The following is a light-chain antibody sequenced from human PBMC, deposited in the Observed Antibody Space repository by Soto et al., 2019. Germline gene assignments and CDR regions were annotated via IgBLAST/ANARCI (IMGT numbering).Light chain of an antibody. CDR2: DAS. CDR3: QQYNSYSRT. V-gene: IGKV1-5*01. Sequence: DIQMTQSPSTLSGSVGDRVTITCRASQTISSWLAWYQQKPGRAPKLLIYDASTLESGVPSRFSGSGSGTEFTLTINSLQTDDFAIYYCQQYNSYSRTFGQGTKVDNK. CDR1: QTISSW. J-gene: IGKJ1*01.